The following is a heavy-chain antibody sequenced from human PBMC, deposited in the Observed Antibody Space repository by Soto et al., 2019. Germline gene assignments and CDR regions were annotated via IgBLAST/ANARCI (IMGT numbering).Heavy chain of an antibody. J-gene: IGHJ3*01. CDR1: GYTFTGYY. CDR2: INPNSGGT. Sequence: ASVKVSCKASGYTFTGYYMHWVRQAPGQGLERMGWINPNSGGTKYAQKFQARVTMTRDTSISTAYRDLIRLKSDATAVYYCARGRLRAVAGRVIDFDLWGQGTMGTVSS. V-gene: IGHV1-2*02. D-gene: IGHD6-13*01. CDR3: ARGRLRAVAGRVIDFDL.